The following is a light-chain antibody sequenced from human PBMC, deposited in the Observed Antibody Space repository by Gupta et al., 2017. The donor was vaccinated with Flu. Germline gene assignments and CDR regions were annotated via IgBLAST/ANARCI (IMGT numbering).Light chain of an antibody. Sequence: QHELKQPHSVYGAAGQNVTIACTGSYSNIGAGYDVHWYQQLPGTAPKLLIYINSDRPSGVPDRFSGSKSGTSASLAITGLQAEDEADYYCQSYDSSLSGSVFGGGIKLTVL. V-gene: IGLV1-40*01. CDR3: QSYDSSLSGSV. CDR1: YSNIGAGYD. CDR2: INS. J-gene: IGLJ3*02.